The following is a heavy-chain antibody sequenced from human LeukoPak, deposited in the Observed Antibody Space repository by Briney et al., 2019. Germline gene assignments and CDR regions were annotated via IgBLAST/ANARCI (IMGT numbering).Heavy chain of an antibody. J-gene: IGHJ6*02. CDR3: ARDLGIAVVRPLGFYYYGMDV. CDR2: ISYDGSNK. V-gene: IGHV3-30-3*01. D-gene: IGHD6-19*01. CDR1: GFTFSSYA. Sequence: PGGSLRLSCAASGFTFSSYAMHWVRQAPGKGLEWVAVISYDGSNKYYADSVRGRFTISRDNSKNTLYLQMNSLRAEDTAVYYCARDLGIAVVRPLGFYYYGMDVWGQGTTVTDSS.